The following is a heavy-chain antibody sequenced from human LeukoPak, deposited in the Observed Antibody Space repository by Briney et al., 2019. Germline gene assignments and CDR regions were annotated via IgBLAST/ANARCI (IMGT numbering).Heavy chain of an antibody. CDR3: ARDLPFAA. V-gene: IGHV4-34*01. Sequence: NPSETLSLTCAVYGGSFSGYYLTWIRQSPGKGLELIGEINHSGSITYNPSLESRVTISVDTSKNQFSLKLTSVTAADTAVYYCARDLPFAAWGQGILVTVSS. CDR2: INHSGSI. J-gene: IGHJ5*02. D-gene: IGHD2/OR15-2a*01. CDR1: GGSFSGYY.